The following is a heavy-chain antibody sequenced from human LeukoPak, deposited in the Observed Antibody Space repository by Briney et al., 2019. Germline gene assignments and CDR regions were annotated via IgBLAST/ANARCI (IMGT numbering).Heavy chain of an antibody. CDR1: GFTFSSYA. CDR2: ISGSGGST. J-gene: IGHJ4*02. V-gene: IGHV3-23*01. Sequence: GGSLRLSCAAPGFTFSSYAMSWARQAPGKGLEWVSAISGSGGSTYYADSVKVRFTISRDNSKNTLYLQMNSLRAEDTAVYYCAKDDAAGNDYWGQGTLVTVSS. CDR3: AKDDAAGNDY. D-gene: IGHD6-13*01.